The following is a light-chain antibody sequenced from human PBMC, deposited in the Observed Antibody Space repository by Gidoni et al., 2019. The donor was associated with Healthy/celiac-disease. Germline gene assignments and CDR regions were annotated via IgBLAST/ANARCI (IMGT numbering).Light chain of an antibody. CDR2: KAS. V-gene: IGKV1-5*03. Sequence: DLQITQSPSTLSASVGDRVTITCRASQSISSWLAWYQQKPGKAPKLLTYKASSLESGGPSRFSGSGSGTEFTLTISSLQPDDFATYYCQQYNSYSLTFGQGTKVEIK. J-gene: IGKJ1*01. CDR3: QQYNSYSLT. CDR1: QSISSW.